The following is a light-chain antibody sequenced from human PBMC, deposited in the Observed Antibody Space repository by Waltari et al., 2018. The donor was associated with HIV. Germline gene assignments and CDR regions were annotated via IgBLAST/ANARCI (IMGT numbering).Light chain of an antibody. CDR1: QSVSNTY. Sequence: IVLTQSPATLSLSPGERATLSGRASQSVSNTYLAWYQQKPGQAPRLLIYGASSRATGIPDRFTGSGSGTDFTLTISRLEPEDFAVYYCQQYGSSLFTFGPGTKVDIK. CDR3: QQYGSSLFT. CDR2: GAS. J-gene: IGKJ3*01. V-gene: IGKV3-20*01.